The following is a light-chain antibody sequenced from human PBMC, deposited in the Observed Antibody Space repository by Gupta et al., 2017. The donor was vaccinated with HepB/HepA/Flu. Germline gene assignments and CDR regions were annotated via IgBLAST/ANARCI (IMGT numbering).Light chain of an antibody. V-gene: IGKV3-20*01. CDR1: QTISNSY. CDR3: QQGDCSPYT. Sequence: EIVLTQSPVTLSLSPGERATLSCRASQTISNSYLAWYQHKPGQAPRLLIYGASSRTTGIPDRFSGSGSGTEFTLTISRREPEDFAVYYCQQGDCSPYTFGQGTKVEI. J-gene: IGKJ2*01. CDR2: GAS.